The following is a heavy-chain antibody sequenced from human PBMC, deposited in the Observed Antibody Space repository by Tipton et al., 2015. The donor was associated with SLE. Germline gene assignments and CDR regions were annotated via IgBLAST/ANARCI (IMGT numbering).Heavy chain of an antibody. V-gene: IGHV3-13*04. CDR1: GFTFSSYD. J-gene: IGHJ3*02. CDR2: IGTAGDT. D-gene: IGHD6-13*01. Sequence: SLRLSCAASGFTFSSYDMHWVRQATGKGLEWVSAIGTAGDTYYPGSVKGRFTISRENAKNSLYLQMNSLRAGDTAVYYCARVRQQLGRDAFDIWGQGTMVTASS. CDR3: ARVRQQLGRDAFDI.